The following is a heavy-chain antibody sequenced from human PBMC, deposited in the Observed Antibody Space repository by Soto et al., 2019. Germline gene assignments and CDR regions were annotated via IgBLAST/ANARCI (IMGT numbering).Heavy chain of an antibody. CDR2: ISGSGSGGST. D-gene: IGHD6-19*01. V-gene: IGHV3-23*01. J-gene: IGHJ4*02. Sequence: EVQLLESGGGLVQPGGSLRLSCAASGFTFSSYAMNWVRQAPGKGLEWVSGISGSGSGGSTHYADSVKGRFTISRDIPKNSLYLQINSLRAEDTAVYYCARVHSSGAPVFDYWGQGTLVTVSS. CDR3: ARVHSSGAPVFDY. CDR1: GFTFSSYA.